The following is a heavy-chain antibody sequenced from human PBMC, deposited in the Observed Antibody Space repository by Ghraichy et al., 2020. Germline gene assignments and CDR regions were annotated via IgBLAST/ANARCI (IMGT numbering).Heavy chain of an antibody. D-gene: IGHD6-25*01. J-gene: IGHJ5*02. Sequence: ASVKVSCKASGYTFTANYLHWVRQAPGQGLEWMGWVHPSSGGTKYAWRFQRRVTMTRDTSISTAYMELSGLVSDDTAIYYCVRDRSEAAITWGQGTLVTVSS. CDR3: VRDRSEAAIT. CDR1: GYTFTANY. CDR2: VHPSSGGT. V-gene: IGHV1-2*02.